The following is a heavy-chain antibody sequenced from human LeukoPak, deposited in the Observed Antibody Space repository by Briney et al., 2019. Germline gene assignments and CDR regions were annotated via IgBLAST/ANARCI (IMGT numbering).Heavy chain of an antibody. V-gene: IGHV3-23*01. CDR1: GFTFSSYA. Sequence: GSLRLSCAASGFTFSSYAMSWVRQAPGKGLEWVSAISGSGGSTYYADSVKGRFTISRDNPKNTLYLQMNSLRAEDTAVYYCAKGTHSSSWYELDYWGQGTLVTVSS. CDR3: AKGTHSSSWYELDY. J-gene: IGHJ4*02. CDR2: ISGSGGST. D-gene: IGHD6-13*01.